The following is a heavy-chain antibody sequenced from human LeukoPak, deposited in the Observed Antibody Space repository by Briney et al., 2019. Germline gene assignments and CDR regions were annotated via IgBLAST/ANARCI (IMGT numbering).Heavy chain of an antibody. Sequence: GGSLRLSCAASGFTFSSYAMCWVRHPPGKGLEWVSGIFGSGGSTHHADSVKGRFTISRDNSKNTVYLQMNSLRAEDTAVYYCAKTTTGYSSGRFPGWPVDYWGQGTLVTVSS. CDR1: GFTFSSYA. CDR3: AKTTTGYSSGRFPGWPVDY. J-gene: IGHJ4*02. V-gene: IGHV3-23*01. CDR2: IFGSGGST. D-gene: IGHD6-19*01.